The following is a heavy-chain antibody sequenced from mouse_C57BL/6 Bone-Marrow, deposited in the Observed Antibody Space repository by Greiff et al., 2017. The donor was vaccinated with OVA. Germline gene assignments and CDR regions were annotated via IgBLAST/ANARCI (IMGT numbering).Heavy chain of an antibody. CDR1: GFTFSDFY. Sequence: EVKLMESGGGLVQSGRSLRLSCATSGFTFSDFYMEWVRQAPGKGLEWIAASRNTANDYTTKYSASVKGRFIVSRDTSQSILYLQMNALRAEDPDIDNYARDEVGSTYYAMDYWGQGTSVTVSS. CDR2: SRNTANDYTT. CDR3: ARDEVGSTYYAMDY. J-gene: IGHJ4*01. D-gene: IGHD1-1*01. V-gene: IGHV7-1*01.